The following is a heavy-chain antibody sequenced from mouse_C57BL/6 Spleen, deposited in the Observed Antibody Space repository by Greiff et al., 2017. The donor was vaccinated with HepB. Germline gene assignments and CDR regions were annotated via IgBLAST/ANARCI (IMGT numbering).Heavy chain of an antibody. J-gene: IGHJ4*01. D-gene: IGHD1-1*01. CDR3: ARDKGSSYAMDY. CDR2: SRNKANDYTT. Sequence: EVKLVESGGGLVQSGRSLRLSCATSGFTFSDFYMEWVRQAPGKGLEWIAASRNKANDYTTEYSASVKGRFIVSRDTSQSILYLQMNALRAEDTAMYYCARDKGSSYAMDYWGQGTSVTVSS. CDR1: GFTFSDFY. V-gene: IGHV7-1*01.